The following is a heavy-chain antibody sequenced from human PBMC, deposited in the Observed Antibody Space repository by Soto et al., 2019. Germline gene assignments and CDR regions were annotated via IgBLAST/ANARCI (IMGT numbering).Heavy chain of an antibody. Sequence: TLSLTCAVYGGSFSGYYWNWIRQPPGKGLEWIGEIDHSGYTNYNPSLKSRVTISVDTSKNQFSLRLTSVTAADTAVYYCARVRDWFDPWGQGTLVTVSS. CDR2: IDHSGYT. J-gene: IGHJ5*02. CDR3: ARVRDWFDP. D-gene: IGHD3-3*01. CDR1: GGSFSGYY. V-gene: IGHV4-34*01.